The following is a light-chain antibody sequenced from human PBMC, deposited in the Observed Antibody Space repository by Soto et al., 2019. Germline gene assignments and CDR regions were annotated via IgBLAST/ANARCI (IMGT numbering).Light chain of an antibody. V-gene: IGLV2-14*01. J-gene: IGLJ1*01. CDR1: SSDVGSYDY. CDR3: SSYTSSITLV. Sequence: LTQPASVSGSPGQSITISCTGTSSDVGSYDYVSWYQQHPGKAPQLMIYDVSDRPSGVSNRFSGSKSGNTASLTISGLQAEDEADYYCSSYTSSITLVFGTGTKVTVL. CDR2: DVS.